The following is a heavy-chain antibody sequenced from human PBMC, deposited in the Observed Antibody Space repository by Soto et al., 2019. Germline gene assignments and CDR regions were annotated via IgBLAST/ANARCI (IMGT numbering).Heavy chain of an antibody. CDR3: ATNSYGYVSTYYSDY. J-gene: IGHJ4*02. CDR2: ISYDASTK. Sequence: QVQLVESGGGVVQPGRSLRLSCAASGFTFNSYAMHWFRQAPGKGLEWVAVISYDASTKYYADSVKGRFTISRDNSKNTLYLQMTSLRAEDTAVYYCATNSYGYVSTYYSDYGGQGTLVTVSS. V-gene: IGHV3-30*03. D-gene: IGHD5-18*01. CDR1: GFTFNSYA.